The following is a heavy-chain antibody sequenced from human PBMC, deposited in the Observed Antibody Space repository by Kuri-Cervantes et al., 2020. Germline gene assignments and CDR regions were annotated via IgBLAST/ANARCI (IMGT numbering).Heavy chain of an antibody. CDR1: GFTFSSYA. CDR2: ISYDGSNK. J-gene: IGHJ4*02. D-gene: IGHD3-10*01. CDR3: ARVVRGVRVWFGELD. Sequence: GGSLRLSCAASGFTFSSYAMHWVRQAPGKGLEWVAVISYDGSNKYYADSVKGRFTISRGNSKNTLYLQMNSLRAEDTAVYYCARVVRGVRVWFGELDWGQGTLVTVSS. V-gene: IGHV3-30-3*01.